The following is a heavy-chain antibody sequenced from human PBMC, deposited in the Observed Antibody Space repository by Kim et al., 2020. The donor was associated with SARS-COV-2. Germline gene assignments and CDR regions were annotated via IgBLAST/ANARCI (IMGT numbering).Heavy chain of an antibody. CDR2: IYLDDDK. J-gene: IGHJ5*02. D-gene: IGHD6-19*01. Sequence: SGPTLVNPTQTLTLTSTFSGFSLSTSGMGVGWIRQPPGKALEWLALIYLDDDKRYSPYLKSRLTINNDTSKNQVVLTITNMDPVDTATYYCAHRVPSGWYGDCFDPWGQGTLVTVSS. CDR3: AHRVPSGWYGDCFDP. CDR1: GFSLSTSGMG. V-gene: IGHV2-5*02.